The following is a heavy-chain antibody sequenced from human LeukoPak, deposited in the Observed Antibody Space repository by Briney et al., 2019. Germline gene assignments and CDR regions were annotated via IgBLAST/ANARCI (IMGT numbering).Heavy chain of an antibody. CDR3: AKDRRGPKAWFDP. D-gene: IGHD3-10*01. CDR2: IKQDGSEK. J-gene: IGHJ5*02. Sequence: GGSLRLSCAASGFTFSSYWMSWVRQAPGKGLEWVANIKQDGSEKYYVDSVKGRFTISRDNAKNSLYLQMNSLRAEDTAVYYCAKDRRGPKAWFDPWGQETLVTVSS. CDR1: GFTFSSYW. V-gene: IGHV3-7*03.